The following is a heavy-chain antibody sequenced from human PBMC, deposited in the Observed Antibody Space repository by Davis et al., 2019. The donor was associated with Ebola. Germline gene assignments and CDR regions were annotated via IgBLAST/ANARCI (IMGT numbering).Heavy chain of an antibody. J-gene: IGHJ4*02. CDR3: ARRGFGDCGGDCYSYYFDY. CDR1: GFTVSSNY. Sequence: GESLKISCAASGFTVSSNYMSWVRQAPGKRLEWVSVIYSGGSTYYADSVKGRFTISRDNSKNTLYLQMNSLRAEDTAVYYCARRGFGDCGGDCYSYYFDYWGQGTLVTVSS. V-gene: IGHV3-66*02. D-gene: IGHD2-21*01. CDR2: IYSGGST.